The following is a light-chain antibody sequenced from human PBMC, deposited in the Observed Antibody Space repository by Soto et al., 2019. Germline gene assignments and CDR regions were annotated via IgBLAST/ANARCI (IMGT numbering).Light chain of an antibody. V-gene: IGKV1-5*03. CDR1: QSISIW. J-gene: IGKJ1*01. Sequence: DIHMTQSPSTLSASVGDRVTITCRASQSISIWLAWYQQKPGKAPNLLTYKTSSLETGVPSRFSGSGSGTEFTFTISRLQPDDFATYYCQHWHDSSRTFGQGTKVEVK. CDR2: KTS. CDR3: QHWHDSSRT.